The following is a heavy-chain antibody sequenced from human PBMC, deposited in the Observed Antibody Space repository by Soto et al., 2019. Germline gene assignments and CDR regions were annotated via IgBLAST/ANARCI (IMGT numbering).Heavy chain of an antibody. D-gene: IGHD2-21*01. CDR1: GFTFSDYY. Sequence: QVQLVESGGGLVKPGGPLRLSCAASGFTFSDYYMSWTRQAPGKGLEWVSYISSSGHTIYYADSVKGRFTISRDNAKNSLYLQVNSLRAEDTAVYYCARRAILWGNAFDIWGQGTMVTVSS. CDR3: ARRAILWGNAFDI. J-gene: IGHJ3*02. CDR2: ISSSGHTI. V-gene: IGHV3-11*01.